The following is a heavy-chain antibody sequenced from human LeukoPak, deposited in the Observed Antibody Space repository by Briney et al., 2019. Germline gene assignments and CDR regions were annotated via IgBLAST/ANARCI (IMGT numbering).Heavy chain of an antibody. CDR1: GDSIFTNNVS. V-gene: IGHV6-1*01. Sequence: SQTLSLTCAISGDSIFTNNVSWNWIRQSPSRGLEWLGRTYYRSKWSFDYAVSVKSRITINADTSKNQFSLQLSSVTPEDTAVYYCARGKYDSFENWGEGTLVTVSS. D-gene: IGHD3-22*01. CDR2: TYYRSKWSF. J-gene: IGHJ4*02. CDR3: ARGKYDSFEN.